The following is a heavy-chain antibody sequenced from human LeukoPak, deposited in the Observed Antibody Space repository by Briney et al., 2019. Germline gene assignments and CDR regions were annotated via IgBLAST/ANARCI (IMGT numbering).Heavy chain of an antibody. D-gene: IGHD1-26*01. CDR2: ISSSSSTI. CDR1: GFTFSSYS. J-gene: IGHJ4*02. CDR3: AREWDEDFYSRIDY. Sequence: PGGSLRLSCAASGFTFSSYSMNWVRQAPGKGLEWVSYISSSSSTIYYADSVKGRFTISRDNAKNSLYLQMNSLRAEDTAVYYCAREWDEDFYSRIDYWGQGTLVTVSS. V-gene: IGHV3-48*01.